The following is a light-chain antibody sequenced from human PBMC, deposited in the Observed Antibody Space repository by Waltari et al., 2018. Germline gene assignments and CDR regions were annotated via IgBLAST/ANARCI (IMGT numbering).Light chain of an antibody. CDR3: AAWDDSLSGPGV. Sequence: QSVLTQPPSASGTPGQRVNISCSGSSSNIGSDFLYWYQQLPGTAPKLLVYRNNQRPSGVPDRFSGSKSGTSASLASSGLRSEDEADYYCAAWDDSLSGPGVFGGGTKLTVL. CDR1: SSNIGSDF. V-gene: IGLV1-47*01. CDR2: RNN. J-gene: IGLJ3*02.